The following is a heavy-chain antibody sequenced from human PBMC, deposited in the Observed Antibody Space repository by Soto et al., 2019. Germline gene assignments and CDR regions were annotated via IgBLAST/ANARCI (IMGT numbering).Heavy chain of an antibody. D-gene: IGHD2-2*02. CDR2: ISGSGGST. V-gene: IGHV3-23*01. CDR1: GFTFSSYA. CDR3: AKRKDIVVVPAAIDYYMDV. J-gene: IGHJ6*03. Sequence: EVQLLESGGGLVQPGGSLRLSCAASGFTFSSYAMSWVRQAPGKGLEWVSAISGSGGSTYYADSVKGRFTISRDNSKNALCLQMNGLRAEDTAVYYCAKRKDIVVVPAAIDYYMDVWGKGTTVTVSS.